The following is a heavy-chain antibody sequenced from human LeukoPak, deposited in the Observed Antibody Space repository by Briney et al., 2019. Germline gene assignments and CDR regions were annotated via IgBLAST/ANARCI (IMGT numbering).Heavy chain of an antibody. CDR2: ISSGSSTI. CDR3: ATSGYYNIDY. V-gene: IGHV3-48*04. Sequence: GGCLRLSCAASGVSFSSNSMNWVRQAPGKGLEWVSYISSGSSTIYYADSVKGRFTISRDNAKRSLYPQMNNLRAEGTAVYYCATSGYYNIDYWGQGTVVAVSS. CDR1: GVSFSSNS. D-gene: IGHD3-10*01. J-gene: IGHJ4*02.